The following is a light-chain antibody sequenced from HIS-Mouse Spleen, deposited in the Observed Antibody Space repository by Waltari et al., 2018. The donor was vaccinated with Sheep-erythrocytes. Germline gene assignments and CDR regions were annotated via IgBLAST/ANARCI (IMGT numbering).Light chain of an antibody. Sequence: DIVMTQSPDSLAVSLGERATINCKSSQSVLYSSNNKNYLAWYQQKPGQPPKLLIYWASTRESRVPDRFSGSGSGTEFTLTISSLQAEDVAVYYCQQYYSTLLTFGGGTKVEIK. V-gene: IGKV4-1*01. J-gene: IGKJ4*01. CDR3: QQYYSTLLT. CDR1: QSVLYSSNNKNY. CDR2: WAS.